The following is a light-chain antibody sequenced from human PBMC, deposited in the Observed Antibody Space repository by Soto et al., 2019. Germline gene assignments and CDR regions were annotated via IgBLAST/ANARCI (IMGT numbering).Light chain of an antibody. CDR2: AAS. J-gene: IGKJ1*01. CDR3: LQHNSYPVT. CDR1: QSISNH. Sequence: DIQMTQSPSSLSASVEDRAIITCRASQSISNHLNWYQQKTGKAPKRLIYAASSLQSGVPSRFSGSGSGTEFTLTISSLQPEDFATYYCLQHNSYPVTVGQGAKVDIK. V-gene: IGKV1-17*01.